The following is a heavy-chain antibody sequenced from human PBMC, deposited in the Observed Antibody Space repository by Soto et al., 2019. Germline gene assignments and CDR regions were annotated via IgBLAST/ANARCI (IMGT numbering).Heavy chain of an antibody. CDR3: ARDMAAAAGTVIKWEGFPRPYYYYGMDV. Sequence: GASVKVSCKASGYTFTSYYMHWVRQAPGQGLEWMGIINPSGGSTSYAQKFQGRVTMTRDTSTSTVYMELSSLRSEDTAVYYCARDMAAAAGTVIKWEGFPRPYYYYGMDVWGQGTTVTVSS. D-gene: IGHD6-13*01. CDR2: INPSGGST. CDR1: GYTFTSYY. V-gene: IGHV1-46*01. J-gene: IGHJ6*02.